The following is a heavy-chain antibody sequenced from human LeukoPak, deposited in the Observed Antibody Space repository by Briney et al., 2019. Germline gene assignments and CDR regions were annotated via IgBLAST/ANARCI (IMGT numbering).Heavy chain of an antibody. Sequence: SETLSLTCTVSGGSISSYCWSWIRQPPGKGLEWIGYIYYSGSTNYNPSLKSRVTISVDTSKNQFSLKLNSVTAADTAVYYCARTGGWYYFDYWGQGTLVTVSS. CDR1: GGSISSYC. CDR2: IYYSGST. D-gene: IGHD6-19*01. J-gene: IGHJ4*02. V-gene: IGHV4-59*01. CDR3: ARTGGWYYFDY.